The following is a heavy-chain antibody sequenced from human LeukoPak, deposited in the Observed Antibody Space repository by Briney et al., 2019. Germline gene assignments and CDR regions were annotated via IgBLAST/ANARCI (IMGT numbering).Heavy chain of an antibody. CDR2: IYHIGST. Sequence: SETLSLTCGGSGYSIITGYYWGWIRQPPGKGLEWIGTIYHIGSTYYNPSLESRVTISVDTSKNEFSLNLNSVTAADTAVYYCARAGWIITSGIHYLGQGALVTVSS. D-gene: IGHD3-10*01. J-gene: IGHJ4*02. CDR3: ARAGWIITSGIHY. CDR1: GYSIITGYY. V-gene: IGHV4-38-2*01.